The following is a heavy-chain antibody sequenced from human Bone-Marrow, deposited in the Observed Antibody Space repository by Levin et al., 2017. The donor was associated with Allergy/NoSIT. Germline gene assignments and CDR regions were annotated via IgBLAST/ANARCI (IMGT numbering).Heavy chain of an antibody. D-gene: IGHD6-13*01. J-gene: IGHJ4*02. CDR1: GYSFSTYW. CDR3: ARPSPGYSSSFDY. Sequence: GGSLRLSCKASGYSFSTYWIAWVRQMPGKGLEWMGIIYPGDSDTRYSPSFQGQVTISVDKSISTAYLQWSSLKASDTAMYYCARPSPGYSSSFDYWGQGTLVTVSS. CDR2: IYPGDSDT. V-gene: IGHV5-51*01.